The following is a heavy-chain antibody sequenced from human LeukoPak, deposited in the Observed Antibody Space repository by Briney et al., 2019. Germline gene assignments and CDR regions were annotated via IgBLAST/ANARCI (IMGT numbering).Heavy chain of an antibody. Sequence: GGSLRLSRAASGFTFSDYYMNWIRQAPGKGLEWVSYITSSGRIIYYADSVKGRFTISRDNAKNSLYLQMNSLRAEDTAVYYCARPAAPAFGHYYDISGWALDIWGQGTMVTVSS. CDR3: ARPAAPAFGHYYDISGWALDI. J-gene: IGHJ3*02. V-gene: IGHV3-11*04. D-gene: IGHD3-22*01. CDR2: ITSSGRII. CDR1: GFTFSDYY.